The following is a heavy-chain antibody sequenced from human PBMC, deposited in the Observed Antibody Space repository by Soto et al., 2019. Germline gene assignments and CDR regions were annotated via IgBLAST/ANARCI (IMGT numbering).Heavy chain of an antibody. CDR3: ARSRANRSGGSWYNWFDP. D-gene: IGHD2-15*01. V-gene: IGHV1-18*01. J-gene: IGHJ5*02. Sequence: GASVKVSCKASGYTFTSYGISWVRQAPGQGLEWMGWISAYNGNTNYAQKLQGRVTMTTDTSTSTAYMELRSLRSDDTAVYYCARSRANRSGGSWYNWFDPWXQGTLVTVSS. CDR1: GYTFTSYG. CDR2: ISAYNGNT.